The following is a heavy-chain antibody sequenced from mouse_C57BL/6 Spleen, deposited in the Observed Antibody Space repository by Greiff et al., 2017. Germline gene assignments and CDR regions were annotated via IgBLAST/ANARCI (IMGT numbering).Heavy chain of an antibody. V-gene: IGHV1-72*01. CDR3: ARDYYDYTISY. Sequence: QVQLQQPGAELVKPGASVKLSCKASGYTFTSYWMHWVKQRPGRGLEWMGRIDPNSGGTKYNEKFKSKATLTVDKPSSTAYMQLSSLTSEDSAVYYCARDYYDYTISYWGQGTLVTVSA. CDR1: GYTFTSYW. CDR2: IDPNSGGT. J-gene: IGHJ3*01. D-gene: IGHD2-4*01.